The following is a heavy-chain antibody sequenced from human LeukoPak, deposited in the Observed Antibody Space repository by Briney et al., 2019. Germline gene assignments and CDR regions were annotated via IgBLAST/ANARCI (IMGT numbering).Heavy chain of an antibody. Sequence: PGGSLRLSCTASGFTVSGNSMSWVRQAPGKGLEWVSVIYSGGSTYYADSVKGRFTVSRDNSKSTLYLQMNSLRTDDTAVYYCARARITGAPNGVDYYYYMDVWGKGTTVTVSS. D-gene: IGHD6-13*01. J-gene: IGHJ6*03. V-gene: IGHV3-66*02. CDR2: IYSGGST. CDR1: GFTVSGNS. CDR3: ARARITGAPNGVDYYYYMDV.